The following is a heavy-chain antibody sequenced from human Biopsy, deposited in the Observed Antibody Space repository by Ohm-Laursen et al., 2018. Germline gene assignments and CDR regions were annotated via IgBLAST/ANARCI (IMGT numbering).Heavy chain of an antibody. CDR3: ARTYDYDSSAYYYAY. J-gene: IGHJ4*02. CDR1: GGSLSDYY. V-gene: IGHV4-34*01. Sequence: LSLTCAVYGGSLSDYYWTWIRQPPNKGLEWIGEINHSGSTSYNPSLRSRATVSVDTSKNQFSLRLSSVTAADTAIYYCARTYDYDSSAYYYAYWGQGTLVTVSS. CDR2: INHSGST. D-gene: IGHD3-22*01.